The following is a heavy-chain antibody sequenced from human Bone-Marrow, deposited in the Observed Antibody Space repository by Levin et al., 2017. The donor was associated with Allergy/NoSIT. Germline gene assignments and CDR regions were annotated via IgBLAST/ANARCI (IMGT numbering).Heavy chain of an antibody. CDR3: ARDIKDYFDY. J-gene: IGHJ4*02. D-gene: IGHD3-10*01. CDR1: GFTFSSYA. CDR2: ISYDGSNK. V-gene: IGHV3-30-3*01. Sequence: GGSLRLSCAASGFTFSSYAMHWVRQAPGKGLEWVAVISYDGSNKYYADSVKGRFTISRDNSKNTLYLQMNSLRAEDTAVYYCARDIKDYFDYWGQGTLVTVSS.